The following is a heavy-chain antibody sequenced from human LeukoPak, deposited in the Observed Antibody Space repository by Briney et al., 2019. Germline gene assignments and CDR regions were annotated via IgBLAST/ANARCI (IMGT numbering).Heavy chain of an antibody. D-gene: IGHD4-17*01. CDR2: ISSSSSYI. V-gene: IGHV3-21*01. Sequence: KPGGSLRLSCAASGFTFSSYSMNWVRQAPGKGLEWVSSISSSSSYIYYADSVKGRFTISRDNAKNSLYLQMSSLRAEDTAVYYCAREAPVTTYSLFDYWGQGTLVTVSS. CDR1: GFTFSSYS. J-gene: IGHJ4*02. CDR3: AREAPVTTYSLFDY.